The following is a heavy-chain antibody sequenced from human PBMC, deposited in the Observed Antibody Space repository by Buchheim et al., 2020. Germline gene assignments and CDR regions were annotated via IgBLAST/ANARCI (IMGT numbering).Heavy chain of an antibody. CDR1: GFTFSSYA. CDR2: ISGSVGST. CDR3: AKVVGCIAAAVEDWCYYYYYGMDV. D-gene: IGHD6-6*01. V-gene: IGHV3-23*01. Sequence: EVQLLESGGGLVQPGGSLRLSCAASGFTFSSYAMSWVRQAPGKGLEWFSAISGSVGSTYYADSVKGRFNISRDNSKNTLYLQMNSLRAEDTAVYYCAKVVGCIAAAVEDWCYYYYYGMDVWGQGTT. J-gene: IGHJ6*02.